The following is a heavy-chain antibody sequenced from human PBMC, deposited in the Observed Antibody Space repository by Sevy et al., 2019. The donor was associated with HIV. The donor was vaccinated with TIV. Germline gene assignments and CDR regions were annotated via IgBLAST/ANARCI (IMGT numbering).Heavy chain of an antibody. CDR1: GGSISSSSYY. Sequence: SETLSLTCTVSGGSISSSSYYWGWIRQPPGKGLEWIGSIYYSGSTYYNPSLKSRVTISVDTSKNRFSLKLSSVTAADTAVYFCARYYYGSGSYYKMLDYWGQGTLVTVSS. D-gene: IGHD3-10*01. CDR2: IYYSGST. J-gene: IGHJ4*02. CDR3: ARYYYGSGSYYKMLDY. V-gene: IGHV4-39*02.